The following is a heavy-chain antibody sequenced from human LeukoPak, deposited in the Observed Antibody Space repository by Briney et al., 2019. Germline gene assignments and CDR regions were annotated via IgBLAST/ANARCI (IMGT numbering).Heavy chain of an antibody. J-gene: IGHJ3*02. D-gene: IGHD2-2*01. CDR2: ISSSSSYI. Sequence: GGSLRLSCAASGFTFSSYSMNWVRQAPGKGLEWVSYISSSSSYIYYADSVKGRFTISRDNAKNSLYLQMNSLRAEDTAVYYCASALEYADAFDIWGQGTMVTVSS. CDR1: GFTFSSYS. CDR3: ASALEYADAFDI. V-gene: IGHV3-21*05.